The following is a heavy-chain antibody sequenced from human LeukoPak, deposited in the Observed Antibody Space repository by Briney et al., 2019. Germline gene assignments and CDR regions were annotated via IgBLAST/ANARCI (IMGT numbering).Heavy chain of an antibody. J-gene: IGHJ3*02. D-gene: IGHD7-27*01. CDR3: AXLNWGSIDAFDI. Sequence: SETLSLTCTVSGGSISSYYWSWIRQPPGKGLEWIGYIYYSGSTNYNPSLKSRVTISVDTSKNQFSLKLSSVTAADTAVYYCAXLNWGSIDAFDIWGQGTMVTVSS. V-gene: IGHV4-59*01. CDR1: GGSISSYY. CDR2: IYYSGST.